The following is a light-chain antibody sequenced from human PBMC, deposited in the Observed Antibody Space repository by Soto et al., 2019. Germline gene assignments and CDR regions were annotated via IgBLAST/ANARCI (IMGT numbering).Light chain of an antibody. CDR2: NDN. Sequence: QSVLTQPPSASETPGQRVAISCSGSRSNIGGYTVNWYQQLPLTAPRLLIYNDNHRPSGVPDRFSGSKSGTSASLAINGLQSEDEADYYCVAWDDSLNAWVFGGGTKVTVL. J-gene: IGLJ3*02. V-gene: IGLV1-44*01. CDR3: VAWDDSLNAWV. CDR1: RSNIGGYT.